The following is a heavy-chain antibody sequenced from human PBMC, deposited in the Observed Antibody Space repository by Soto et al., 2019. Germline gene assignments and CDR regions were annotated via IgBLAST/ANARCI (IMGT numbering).Heavy chain of an antibody. J-gene: IGHJ5*02. Sequence: SETLSLTCAVSGGSISSSNWWSWVRQPPGKGLEWFGEIYHSGSTNYNPSLKSRVTISVDTSKNQFSLKLSSVTAADTAVYYCARDSPRGYYDSSGYPRRWFDPWGQGTLVTRLL. V-gene: IGHV4-4*02. CDR3: ARDSPRGYYDSSGYPRRWFDP. CDR1: GGSISSSNW. CDR2: IYHSGST. D-gene: IGHD3-22*01.